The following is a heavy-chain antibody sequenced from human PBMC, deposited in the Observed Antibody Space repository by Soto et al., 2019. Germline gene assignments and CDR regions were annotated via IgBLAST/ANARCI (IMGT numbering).Heavy chain of an antibody. CDR2: ISSSSSYT. CDR3: ARDRGRYYDFWSPPPDGMDV. J-gene: IGHJ6*02. CDR1: GFTFSDYY. Sequence: QVQLVESGGGLVKPGGSLRLSCAASGFTFSDYYMSWIRQAPGKGLEWVSYISSSSSYTNYADSVKGRFTISRDNAKNSLYLQMNSLRAEDTAVYYCARDRGRYYDFWSPPPDGMDVWGQGTTVTVSS. V-gene: IGHV3-11*06. D-gene: IGHD3-3*01.